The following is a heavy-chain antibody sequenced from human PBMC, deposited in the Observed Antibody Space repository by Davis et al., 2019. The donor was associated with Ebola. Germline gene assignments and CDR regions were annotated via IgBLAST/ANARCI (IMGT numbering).Heavy chain of an antibody. J-gene: IGHJ4*02. Sequence: PGGSLRLSCAASGFTFSGSAMHWVRHASGKGLEWVGRIRSKANSYATAYAASVKGRFTISRDDSKNTAYLQMNSLKTEDTAVYYCTHSSGYNNADYWGQGTLVTVSS. CDR2: IRSKANSYAT. CDR3: THSSGYNNADY. V-gene: IGHV3-73*01. D-gene: IGHD3-22*01. CDR1: GFTFSGSA.